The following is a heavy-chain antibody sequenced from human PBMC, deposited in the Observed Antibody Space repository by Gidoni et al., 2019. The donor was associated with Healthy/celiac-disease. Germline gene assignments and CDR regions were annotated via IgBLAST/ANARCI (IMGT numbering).Heavy chain of an antibody. CDR3: TTDPDIVVVVGRY. V-gene: IGHV3-15*01. Sequence: EVQLVESGGGWVKPGGSLRLSCAASGVTVSNAWMSGVRQAPGKGLEWVRRIKSNTDGGTTDYAAPVKGRFTISRDDSKNTLYLQMNSLKTEDTAVYYCTTDPDIVVVVGRYWGQGTLVTVSS. J-gene: IGHJ4*02. D-gene: IGHD2-15*01. CDR2: IKSNTDGGTT. CDR1: GVTVSNAW.